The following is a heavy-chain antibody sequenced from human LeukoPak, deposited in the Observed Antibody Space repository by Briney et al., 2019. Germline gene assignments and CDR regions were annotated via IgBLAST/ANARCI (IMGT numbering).Heavy chain of an antibody. J-gene: IGHJ4*02. Sequence: ASVKVSCKASGYTSTSYGISWVRQAPGQGLEWMGWISAYNGNTNYAQNVQGRVTMTTDTPTSTAYMELRSLRSDDTAVYYCARDHYYDSSGYYNYFDYWGQGTLLTVSS. CDR3: ARDHYYDSSGYYNYFDY. CDR1: GYTSTSYG. D-gene: IGHD3-22*01. V-gene: IGHV1-18*01. CDR2: ISAYNGNT.